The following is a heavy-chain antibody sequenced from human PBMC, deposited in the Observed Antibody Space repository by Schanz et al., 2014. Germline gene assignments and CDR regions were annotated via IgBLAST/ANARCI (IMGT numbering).Heavy chain of an antibody. V-gene: IGHV3-NL1*01. Sequence: QVHLVESGGGVVQPGRSLRLSCAASGFTFSSYGMHWVRQAPGRGLEWVSSIVGGGGRTYYADSVKGRFTISRDNSRNTVYLQMNSLRAEDTAVYYCARDHQWLARYYMDVWGKGTTVTVSS. CDR1: GFTFSSYG. D-gene: IGHD6-19*01. CDR3: ARDHQWLARYYMDV. J-gene: IGHJ6*03. CDR2: IVGGGGRT.